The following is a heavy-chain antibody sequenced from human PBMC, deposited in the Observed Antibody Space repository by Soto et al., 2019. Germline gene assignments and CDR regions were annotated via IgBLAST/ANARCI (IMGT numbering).Heavy chain of an antibody. J-gene: IGHJ6*02. CDR1: GYSFTSYW. CDR3: ARRPQQWLGYYYYGMDV. D-gene: IGHD6-19*01. Sequence: PGESLKISCKGSGYSFTSYWIGWVRQMPGKGLEWMGIIYPGDSDTRYSPSFQGQVTISADKSISTAYLQWSSLKASDTAVYYCARRPQQWLGYYYYGMDVWGQGTTVTVSS. CDR2: IYPGDSDT. V-gene: IGHV5-51*01.